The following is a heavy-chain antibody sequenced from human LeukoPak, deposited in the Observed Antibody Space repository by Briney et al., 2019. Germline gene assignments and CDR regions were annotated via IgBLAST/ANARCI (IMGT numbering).Heavy chain of an antibody. D-gene: IGHD3-3*01. Sequence: PGGALRLSRAASGFTFSGYWLHWVRQVPEKGLVFVSRIDNGGIGTTYADSVKRRFTVSRDNAKNTLYLQMNSLRAEDTAIYYCARGGGWDTIFRVVQYMDVWGKGTTVTVSS. CDR1: GFTFSGYW. CDR2: IDNGGIGT. J-gene: IGHJ6*03. CDR3: ARGGGWDTIFRVVQYMDV. V-gene: IGHV3-74*01.